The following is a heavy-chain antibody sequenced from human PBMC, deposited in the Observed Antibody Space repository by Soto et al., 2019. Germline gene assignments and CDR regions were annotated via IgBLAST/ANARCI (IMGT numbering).Heavy chain of an antibody. Sequence: NPGGSLRLSCAASGFTFSNAWMSWVRQAPGKGLEWVGRIKSKTDGGTTDYAAPVKGRFTISRDDSKNTLYLQMNSLKTEDTAVYYCTTGLRVWSVVVPAAIDYWGQGTLVTVSS. CDR2: IKSKTDGGTT. D-gene: IGHD2-2*01. CDR3: TTGLRVWSVVVPAAIDY. V-gene: IGHV3-15*01. CDR1: GFTFSNAW. J-gene: IGHJ4*02.